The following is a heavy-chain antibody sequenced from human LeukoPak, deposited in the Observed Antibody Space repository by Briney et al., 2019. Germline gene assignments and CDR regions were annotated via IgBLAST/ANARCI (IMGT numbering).Heavy chain of an antibody. CDR3: ATSYYYDSSGYYYGFDY. CDR1: GGSFSSGSYY. J-gene: IGHJ4*02. Sequence: PSETLSLTCTVSGGSFSSGSYYWGWIRQPPGKGLEWIGCIYYSGSTNYNPSLKSRVTISVDTSKNQFSLKLSSVTAADTAVYYCATSYYYDSSGYYYGFDYWGQGTLVTVSS. CDR2: IYYSGST. D-gene: IGHD3-22*01. V-gene: IGHV4-61*01.